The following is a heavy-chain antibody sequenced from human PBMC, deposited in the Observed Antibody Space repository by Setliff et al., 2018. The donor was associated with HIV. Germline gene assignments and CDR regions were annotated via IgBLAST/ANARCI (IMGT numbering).Heavy chain of an antibody. CDR2: IIPILGVA. J-gene: IGHJ5*02. D-gene: IGHD2-15*01. CDR3: ARGPEEGDCSGGSCYGNFDP. CDR1: GGTFNTYV. V-gene: IGHV1-69*10. Sequence: SVKVSCKASGGTFNTYVISWLRQAPGQGLEWMGGIIPILGVANYAQKFQGRLTITADKSTNTAYMVLSSLKSDDTAVYYCARGPEEGDCSGGSCYGNFDPWGQGTLVTVS.